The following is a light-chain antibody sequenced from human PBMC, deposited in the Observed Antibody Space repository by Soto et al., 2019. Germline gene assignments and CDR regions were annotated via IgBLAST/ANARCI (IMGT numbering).Light chain of an antibody. CDR2: DVS. Sequence: QCVLTQPASVSGSAGQSITISCTGTSSDIGRYNYVSWYQQYPGKAPKFMIYDVSNRPSGVSNRFSGSKSGNTASLTISGLQAEDEADYYCSSYISSSTYVFGTGTKVTVL. J-gene: IGLJ1*01. CDR1: SSDIGRYNY. V-gene: IGLV2-14*01. CDR3: SSYISSSTYV.